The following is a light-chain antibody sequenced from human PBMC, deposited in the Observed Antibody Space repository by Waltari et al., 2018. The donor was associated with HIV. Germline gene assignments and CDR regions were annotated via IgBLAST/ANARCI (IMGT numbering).Light chain of an antibody. Sequence: QSVLTQPPSVSGAPGQRVTIPCTGSSSNIGAGYAVNRSHQLPGTAPKLLIYGNSNRPSGVPDRFSGSKSGTAASLAITGLQAEDEADYYCQSYDSSLSGLVVFGGGTKLTVL. CDR1: SSNIGAGYA. CDR3: QSYDSSLSGLVV. V-gene: IGLV1-40*01. J-gene: IGLJ2*01. CDR2: GNS.